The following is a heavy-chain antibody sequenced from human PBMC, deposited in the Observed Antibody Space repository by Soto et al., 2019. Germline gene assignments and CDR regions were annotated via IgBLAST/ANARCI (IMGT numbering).Heavy chain of an antibody. CDR1: GFTFRNYD. Sequence: EVQLVESGGGLVQPGGSLRLSCEASGFTFRNYDMHWVRQGTGKGLEWVSGISAAGDPDYADSVEGRFTISRENAQNSFFLQMNSLRVGDTAVYDCARTARDFDGVDVWGQGTTVIVSS. J-gene: IGHJ6*02. V-gene: IGHV3-13*05. CDR2: ISAAGDP. CDR3: ARTARDFDGVDV. D-gene: IGHD2-21*02.